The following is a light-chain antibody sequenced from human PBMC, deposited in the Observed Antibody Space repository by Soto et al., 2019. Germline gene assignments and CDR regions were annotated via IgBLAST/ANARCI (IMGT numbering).Light chain of an antibody. CDR1: PAIASF. Sequence: IQLTQSPSSLSPSVGDRVTITCRASPAIASFLAWYRQKPGTAPKLLIYDAATLQGGVPSRFSGSRSGTEYTLTIGSLQPEDFATYYCQQLNGSPWTFGQGTKVEI. CDR3: QQLNGSPWT. CDR2: DAA. J-gene: IGKJ1*01. V-gene: IGKV1-9*01.